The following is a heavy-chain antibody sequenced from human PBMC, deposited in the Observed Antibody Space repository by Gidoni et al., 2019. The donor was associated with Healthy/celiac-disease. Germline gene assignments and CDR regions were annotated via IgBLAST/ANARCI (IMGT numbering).Heavy chain of an antibody. CDR2: ISGSGGST. D-gene: IGHD3-3*01. CDR1: GFTFSRYA. Sequence: EVQLLESGGGLVQPGGSLRLSCAASGFTFSRYAMSWVRQAPGKGLEWVSAISGSGGSTYYADSVKGRFTISRDNSKNTLYLQMNSLRAEDTAVYYCAKDRPYYDFWSGYYDAFDIWGQGTMVTVSS. J-gene: IGHJ3*02. CDR3: AKDRPYYDFWSGYYDAFDI. V-gene: IGHV3-23*01.